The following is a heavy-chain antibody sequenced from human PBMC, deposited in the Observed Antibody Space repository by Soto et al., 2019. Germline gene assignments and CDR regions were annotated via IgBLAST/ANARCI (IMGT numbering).Heavy chain of an antibody. D-gene: IGHD4-17*01. CDR2: IYYSGST. CDR1: GGSISSYC. J-gene: IGHJ4*02. CDR3: ARDDYGDYRFDY. V-gene: IGHV4-59*08. Sequence: QVQLQESGPGLVKPSETLSLTCTVSGGSISSYCWSWIRQPPGQGLEWIGYIYYSGSTNYNPSLKSRVTISVDMSKNQLYLKLSSVTAADTAFYYCARDDYGDYRFDYWGQGTLVTVSS.